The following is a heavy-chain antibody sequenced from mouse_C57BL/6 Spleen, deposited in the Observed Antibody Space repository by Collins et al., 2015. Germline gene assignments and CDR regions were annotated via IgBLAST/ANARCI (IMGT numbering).Heavy chain of an antibody. Sequence: EVQLQQSGPVLVKPGASVKMSCKASGYTFTDYYMNWVKQSHGKSLEWIGVINPYNGGTSYNQKFKGKATLTVDKSSSTAYMELNSLTSEDSAVYYCASGFGYESYAMDYWGQGTSVTVSS. CDR2: INPYNGGT. J-gene: IGHJ4*01. CDR3: ASGFGYESYAMDY. CDR1: GYTFTDYY. D-gene: IGHD2-10*02. V-gene: IGHV1-19*01.